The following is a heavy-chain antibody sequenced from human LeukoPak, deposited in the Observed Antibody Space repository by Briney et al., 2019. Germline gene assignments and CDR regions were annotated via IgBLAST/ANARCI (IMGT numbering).Heavy chain of an antibody. Sequence: EGSLRLSCAASGFTFSSYEMNWVRQAPGKELEWVSYIGNSGSPIYYADSVKGRFTISRDNAKNSLFLQMSSLRAEDTAVYYRARTFDSWGQGTLVTVSS. J-gene: IGHJ4*02. CDR2: IGNSGSPI. V-gene: IGHV3-48*03. CDR1: GFTFSSYE. CDR3: ARTFDS.